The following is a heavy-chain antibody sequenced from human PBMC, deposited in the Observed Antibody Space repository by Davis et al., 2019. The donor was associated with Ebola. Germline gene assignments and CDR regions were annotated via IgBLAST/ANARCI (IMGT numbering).Heavy chain of an antibody. CDR1: GFIFNSYW. CDR3: ARDTYGDYSLDY. CDR2: IKHDGSET. D-gene: IGHD4-17*01. Sequence: GESLKISCAASGFIFNSYWMSWVRQAPGKGLEWVANIKHDGSETYYVDSVKGRFTISRDNAKNSLYLQMNSLRAEDTAVYYCARDTYGDYSLDYWGQGTLVTVSS. V-gene: IGHV3-7*01. J-gene: IGHJ4*02.